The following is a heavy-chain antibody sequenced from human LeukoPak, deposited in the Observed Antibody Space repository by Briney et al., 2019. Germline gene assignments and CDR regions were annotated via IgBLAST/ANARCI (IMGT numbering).Heavy chain of an antibody. V-gene: IGHV3-66*01. Sequence: GGSLRLSCAASGFTFSGNYMGWVRQAPGKGLEWVSLLYSGGSTYYADSVKGRFSISRDNSKNTLYLQMNSLRAEDTAVYYCASRDKGYYYGMDVWGQGTTVTVSS. CDR2: LYSGGST. J-gene: IGHJ6*02. CDR1: GFTFSGNY. D-gene: IGHD5-24*01. CDR3: ASRDKGYYYGMDV.